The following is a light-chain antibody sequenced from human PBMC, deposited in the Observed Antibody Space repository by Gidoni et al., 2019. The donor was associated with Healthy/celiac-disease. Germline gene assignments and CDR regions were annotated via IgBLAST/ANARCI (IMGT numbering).Light chain of an antibody. J-gene: IGKJ4*01. V-gene: IGKV3-15*01. CDR2: GAS. Sequence: EIVMTQSTATLSVSPGERATLSCRASQSVSSNLAWYQQKPGQAPRLLIYGASTRATGIPARFSGSVSGTEFTLTISSLQSEDFAVYYCQQYNNWPPLTFGGGTKVEIK. CDR1: QSVSSN. CDR3: QQYNNWPPLT.